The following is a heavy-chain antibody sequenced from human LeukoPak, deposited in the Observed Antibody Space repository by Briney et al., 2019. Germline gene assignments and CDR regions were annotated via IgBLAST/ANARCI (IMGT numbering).Heavy chain of an antibody. CDR1: GGTFSSYA. CDR2: IIPIFGTA. Sequence: SVKVSCKASGGTFSSYAISWVRQAPGQGLEWMGGIIPIFGTANYAQKFQGRVTITADESTSTAYMELSSLRSEDTAVYYCARDTTYYDSSGYYYYGMDVWGQGTTVTVSS. V-gene: IGHV1-69*13. J-gene: IGHJ6*02. CDR3: ARDTTYYDSSGYYYYGMDV. D-gene: IGHD3-22*01.